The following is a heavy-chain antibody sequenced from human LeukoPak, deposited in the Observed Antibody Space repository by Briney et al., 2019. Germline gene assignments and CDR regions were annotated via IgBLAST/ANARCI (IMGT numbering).Heavy chain of an antibody. CDR3: ARGHLYSSYGGCAFDI. V-gene: IGHV4-34*01. CDR2: INHSGST. J-gene: IGHJ3*02. CDR1: GGSFSGYY. Sequence: PSETLSLTCAVYGGSFSGYYWNWIRQPPGKGLEWIGEINHSGSTNYNPSLKSRVTISVDTSKNQFSLKVSSVTAADPAVYYCARGHLYSSYGGCAFDIWGQGTMVTVSS. D-gene: IGHD4-11*01.